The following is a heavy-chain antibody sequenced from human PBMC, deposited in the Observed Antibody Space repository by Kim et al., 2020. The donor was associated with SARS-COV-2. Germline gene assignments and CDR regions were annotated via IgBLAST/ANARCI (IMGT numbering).Heavy chain of an antibody. D-gene: IGHD3-22*01. V-gene: IGHV3-21*01. Sequence: GGSLRLSCAASGFTFSSYSMNWVRQAPGKGLEWVSSISSSSSYIYYADSVKGRFTISRDNAKNSLYLQMNSLRAEDTAVYYCARDQSHYYDSSGSTFFDLWGRGTLVTVSS. CDR1: GFTFSSYS. J-gene: IGHJ2*01. CDR3: ARDQSHYYDSSGSTFFDL. CDR2: ISSSSSYI.